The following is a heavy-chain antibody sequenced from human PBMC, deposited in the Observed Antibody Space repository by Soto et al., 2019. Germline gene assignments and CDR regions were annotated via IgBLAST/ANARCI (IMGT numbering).Heavy chain of an antibody. CDR3: ARISFYDFWSGYPDY. D-gene: IGHD3-3*01. J-gene: IGHJ4*02. Sequence: QVQLQESGPGLVKPSETLSLTCAVSGYSISSGYYWGWIRQPPGKGLEWIGSIYHSGSTYYNPSLKGRVTISVDTSKNQFSLKLSSVTAADTAVYYCARISFYDFWSGYPDYWGQGTLVTVSS. CDR1: GYSISSGYY. V-gene: IGHV4-38-2*01. CDR2: IYHSGST.